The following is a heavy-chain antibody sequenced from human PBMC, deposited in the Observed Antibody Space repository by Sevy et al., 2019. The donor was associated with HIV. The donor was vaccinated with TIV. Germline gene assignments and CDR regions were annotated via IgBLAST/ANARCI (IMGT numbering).Heavy chain of an antibody. CDR2: IKSKTDGGTT. V-gene: IGHV3-15*01. CDR3: TTYDFWSGYHGDY. Sequence: GESLKISCAASGFTFSNAWMSWVRQAPGKGLEWVGRIKSKTDGGTTDYAAPVKGRFTISRDDSKNTLYLQMNSLKTEDTAVYYCTTYDFWSGYHGDYWGQGTLVTVSS. J-gene: IGHJ4*02. CDR1: GFTFSNAW. D-gene: IGHD3-3*01.